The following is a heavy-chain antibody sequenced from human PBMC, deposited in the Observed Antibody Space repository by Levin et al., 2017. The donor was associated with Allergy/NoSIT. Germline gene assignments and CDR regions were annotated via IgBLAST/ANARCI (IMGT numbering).Heavy chain of an antibody. CDR1: RFIFSNYA. Sequence: PGGSLRLSCTVSRFIFSNYALHWVRQPPGKGLEWVAVIAYDGSDKYYADSVKGRFTISRDNSKNTLFLQMDSLTPDDSATYYCARSGGRYSRSTRPFAYWGQGTLVTVSS. V-gene: IGHV3-30*03. CDR3: ARSGGRYSRSTRPFAY. CDR2: IAYDGSDK. D-gene: IGHD6-6*01. J-gene: IGHJ4*02.